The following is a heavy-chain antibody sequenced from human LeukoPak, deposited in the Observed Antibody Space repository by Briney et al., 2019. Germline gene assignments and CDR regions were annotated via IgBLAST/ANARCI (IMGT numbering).Heavy chain of an antibody. CDR1: GFTFSSYG. CDR2: ISYDGSNK. CDR3: AKDRLAVALGPHFDY. D-gene: IGHD6-19*01. J-gene: IGHJ4*02. V-gene: IGHV3-30*18. Sequence: GGSLRLSCAASGFTFSSYGMHWVRQAPGKGLEWVAVISYDGSNKYYADSVKGRFTVSSDNSKNTLYLQMNSLRAEDTAVYYCAKDRLAVALGPHFDYWGQGTLVTVSS.